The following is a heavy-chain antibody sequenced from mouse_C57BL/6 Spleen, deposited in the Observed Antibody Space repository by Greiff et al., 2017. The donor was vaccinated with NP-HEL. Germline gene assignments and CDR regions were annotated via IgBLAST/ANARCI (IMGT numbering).Heavy chain of an antibody. D-gene: IGHD1-1*01. CDR3: ARITTVVATDWYFDV. CDR2: IDPEDGET. V-gene: IGHV14-2*01. CDR1: GFNIKDYY. Sequence: EVQLQQSGAELVKPGASVKLSCTASGFNIKDYYMHWVKQRTEQGLEWIGRIDPEDGETKYAPKFQGKATITAETSSNTAYLQLSSLTSEDTAVYYCARITTVVATDWYFDVWGTGTTVTVSS. J-gene: IGHJ1*03.